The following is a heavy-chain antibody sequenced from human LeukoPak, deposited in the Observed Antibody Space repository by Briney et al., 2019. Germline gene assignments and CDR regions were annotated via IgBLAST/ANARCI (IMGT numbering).Heavy chain of an antibody. Sequence: PGGSLRLSCAASGFTFSSYAMSWVRQAPGEGLEWVSAISGSGGSTYYADSVKGRFTISRDNSKNTLYLQMNSLRAEDTAVYYCAKGDSSGYYGQNDYWGQGTLVTVSS. V-gene: IGHV3-23*01. CDR3: AKGDSSGYYGQNDY. CDR1: GFTFSSYA. CDR2: ISGSGGST. J-gene: IGHJ4*02. D-gene: IGHD3-22*01.